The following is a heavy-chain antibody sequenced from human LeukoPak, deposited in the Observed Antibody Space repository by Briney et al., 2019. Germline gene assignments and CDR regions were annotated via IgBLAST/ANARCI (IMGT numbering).Heavy chain of an antibody. V-gene: IGHV3-23*01. CDR1: GFTFSSYA. CDR3: AKGTSSSGKNNWFDP. D-gene: IGHD6-13*01. Sequence: GGSLRLSSAASGFTFSSYAMSWVRQAPGKGLEWVSAISGSGGSTYYADSVKGRFTISRDNSKNTLYLQMNSLRAEDTALYYCAKGTSSSGKNNWFDPWGQGTLVTVSS. J-gene: IGHJ5*02. CDR2: ISGSGGST.